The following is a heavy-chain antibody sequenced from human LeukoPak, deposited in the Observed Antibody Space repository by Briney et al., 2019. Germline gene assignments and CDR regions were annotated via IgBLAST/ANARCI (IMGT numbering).Heavy chain of an antibody. CDR3: ARYLVTTGVPYYFDY. Sequence: GGSLRLSCAASGFTFSSYGMHWVRQAPGKGLEWVAVISYDGSNKYYADSVKGRFTISRDNSKNTLYLQMNSLRAEDTAVYYCARYLVTTGVPYYFDYWGQGTLVTVSS. CDR2: ISYDGSNK. V-gene: IGHV3-30*03. CDR1: GFTFSSYG. J-gene: IGHJ4*02. D-gene: IGHD4-23*01.